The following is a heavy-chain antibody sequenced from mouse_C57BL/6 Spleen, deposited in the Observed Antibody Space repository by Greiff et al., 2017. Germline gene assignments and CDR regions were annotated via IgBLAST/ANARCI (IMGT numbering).Heavy chain of an antibody. V-gene: IGHV1-64*01. D-gene: IGHD3-2*02. CDR1: GYTFTSYW. J-gene: IGHJ2*01. CDR3: ARERDSSGYVGY. CDR2: IHPNSGST. Sequence: VQLQQPGAELVKPGASVKLSCKASGYTFTSYWMHWVKQRPGQGLEWIGMIHPNSGSTNYNEKFKSKATLTVDKSSSTAYMQLSSLTSEDSAVYYCARERDSSGYVGYWGQGTTLTVSS.